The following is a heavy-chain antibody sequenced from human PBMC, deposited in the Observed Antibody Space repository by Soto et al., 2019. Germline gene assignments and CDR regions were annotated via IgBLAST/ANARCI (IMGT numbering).Heavy chain of an antibody. CDR1: GGSISSSSYY. Sequence: SETLSLTSTVSGGSISSSSYYWGWIRQPPGKGLEWIGSIYYSGSTYYNPSLKSRVTISVDTSKNQFSLKLSSVTAADTAVYCCARLLGSHQNYYFDYWGQGTLVTVSS. D-gene: IGHD2-15*01. CDR2: IYYSGST. CDR3: ARLLGSHQNYYFDY. V-gene: IGHV4-39*01. J-gene: IGHJ4*02.